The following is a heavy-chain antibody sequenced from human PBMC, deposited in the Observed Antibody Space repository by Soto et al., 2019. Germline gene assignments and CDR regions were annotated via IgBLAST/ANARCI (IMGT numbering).Heavy chain of an antibody. CDR3: AISYLEWDRVAFDI. Sequence: SETLSLTCTVSGGSISSGGYYWSWIRQHPGKGLEWIGYIYYSGSTYYNPSLKSRVTISVDTTKNQFSLKLSSVTAADTAVYYCAISYLEWDRVAFDIWGQGTMVTVSS. CDR1: GGSISSGGYY. V-gene: IGHV4-31*02. J-gene: IGHJ3*02. CDR2: IYYSGST. D-gene: IGHD1-26*01.